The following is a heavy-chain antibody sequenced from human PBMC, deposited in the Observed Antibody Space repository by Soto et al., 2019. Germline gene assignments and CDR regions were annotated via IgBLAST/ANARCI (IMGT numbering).Heavy chain of an antibody. J-gene: IGHJ2*01. CDR3: ARKVLGSTSRPDWWYFDL. CDR1: GFTFINYA. CDR2: ISGGGDRT. Sequence: EVQLLESGGGLVQPGGSLRLSCVGSGFTFINYAMNWVRQTPGKGLEWVSTISGGGDRTFDADTVKGRFTISRDNSKNTVNLQMNSLRADDPAVYYFARKVLGSTSRPDWWYFDLWGRGTLVTVSS. D-gene: IGHD2-2*01. V-gene: IGHV3-23*01.